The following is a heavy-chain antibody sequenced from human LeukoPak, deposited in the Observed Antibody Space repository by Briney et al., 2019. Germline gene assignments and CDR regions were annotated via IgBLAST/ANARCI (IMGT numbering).Heavy chain of an antibody. Sequence: PSETLSLTCTVSGGSISSYYWSWIRQPAGKGLEWIGRIYTSGSTNYNPSLKSRVTMSVDTSKNQFSLKLSSVTAADTAVYYCARDTASGYSYGWDAFDIWGQGTMVTVSS. CDR2: IYTSGST. J-gene: IGHJ3*02. CDR3: ARDTASGYSYGWDAFDI. D-gene: IGHD5-18*01. CDR1: GGSISSYY. V-gene: IGHV4-4*07.